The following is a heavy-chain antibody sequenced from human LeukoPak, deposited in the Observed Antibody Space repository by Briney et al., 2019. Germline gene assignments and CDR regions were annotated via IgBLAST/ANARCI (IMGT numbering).Heavy chain of an antibody. Sequence: PSETLSLTCTVSGGSISSYCWSWIRQPAGKGLEWIGRIYTSGVTNYNPSRKSRVTTSVGASKNEFSLKLNSVTAADTAVYYCARERQYGAYWYFDLWGRGTLVTVSS. CDR2: IYTSGVT. V-gene: IGHV4-4*07. J-gene: IGHJ2*01. D-gene: IGHD2-2*01. CDR3: ARERQYGAYWYFDL. CDR1: GGSISSYC.